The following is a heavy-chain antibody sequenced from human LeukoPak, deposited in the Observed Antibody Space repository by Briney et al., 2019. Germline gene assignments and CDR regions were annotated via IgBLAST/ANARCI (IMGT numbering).Heavy chain of an antibody. Sequence: SETLSLTCTISGGSISSYYWNWIRQTPGKGLEWIGCFYNTGSTDYNPSLKSRVTILADTSKNQFSLKLSSVTAADTAFYYCARGNWFDPWGQGTLVTVSS. CDR3: ARGNWFDP. V-gene: IGHV4-59*01. J-gene: IGHJ5*02. CDR1: GGSISSYY. CDR2: FYNTGST.